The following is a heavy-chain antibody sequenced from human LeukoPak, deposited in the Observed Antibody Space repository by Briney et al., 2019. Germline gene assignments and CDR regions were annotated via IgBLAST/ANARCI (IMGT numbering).Heavy chain of an antibody. CDR2: ISYDGSNK. CDR3: ARSGYDLGPFDY. D-gene: IGHD5-12*01. Sequence: GSLRLSCAPSGFTFSSYGMHWVRQAPGKGLEWVAVISYDGSNKYYADSVKGRFTISRDNSKNTLYLQMNSLRAEDTAVYYCARSGYDLGPFDYWGQGTLVTVSS. V-gene: IGHV3-30*03. J-gene: IGHJ4*02. CDR1: GFTFSSYG.